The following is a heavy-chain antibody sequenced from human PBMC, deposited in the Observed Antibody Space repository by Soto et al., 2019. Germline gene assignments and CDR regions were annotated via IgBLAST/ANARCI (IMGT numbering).Heavy chain of an antibody. Sequence: PGGSLRLSCAASGFTFSSYAMHWVRQAPGKGLEWVAVISYDGSNKYYADSVKGRFTISRDNSKNTLYLQMNSLRAEDTAVYYCARDALYYDYVWGSYRPPPSYFDYWGQGTLVTVSS. CDR1: GFTFSSYA. D-gene: IGHD3-16*02. CDR3: ARDALYYDYVWGSYRPPPSYFDY. J-gene: IGHJ4*02. CDR2: ISYDGSNK. V-gene: IGHV3-30-3*01.